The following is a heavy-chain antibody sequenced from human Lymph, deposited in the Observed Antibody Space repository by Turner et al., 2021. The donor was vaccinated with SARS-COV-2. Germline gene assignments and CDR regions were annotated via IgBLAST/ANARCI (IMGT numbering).Heavy chain of an antibody. Sequence: QVQLVGSGGGVVQPGRSLRLSCAPPGFTFNNYPMHRVRQGPGKGQELVAVISYDGSNKGDADAEEGRFTISRDNSKNTLYLKMNRLRAEDTAVYYGARDSSGSGTLDYWGQGTLVTVSS. CDR2: ISYDGSNK. J-gene: IGHJ4*02. D-gene: IGHD3-10*01. V-gene: IGHV3-30-3*01. CDR1: GFTFNNYP. CDR3: ARDSSGSGTLDY.